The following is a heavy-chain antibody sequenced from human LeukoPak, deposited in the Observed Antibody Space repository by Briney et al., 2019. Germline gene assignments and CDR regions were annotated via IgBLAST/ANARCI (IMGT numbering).Heavy chain of an antibody. D-gene: IGHD2-2*02. V-gene: IGHV3-7*01. CDR2: IKQDGSEK. J-gene: IGHJ4*02. CDR3: ARMSGYCSRTSRYTPPFDY. CDR1: GFTFSNSD. Sequence: TGGSLRLSCTASGFTFSNSDMNWVRQAPGKGLEWVANIKQDGSEKYYVDSVKGRFTISRDNAKNSLYLQMNSLRAEDTAVYYCARMSGYCSRTSRYTPPFDYWGQGTLVTVSS.